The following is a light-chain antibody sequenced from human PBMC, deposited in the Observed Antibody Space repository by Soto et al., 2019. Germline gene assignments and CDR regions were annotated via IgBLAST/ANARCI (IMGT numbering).Light chain of an antibody. CDR1: QLVSNSY. Sequence: EIVLTQSPGTVSLSPGGRVTLYCKASQLVSNSYLAWYQQRPGQAPRLLIYGAFSRAADAPDRFSGSESGTEFTLTIDRLAPEDSAVYFCQQYATSPRTFGQGTKVDI. J-gene: IGKJ1*01. CDR2: GAF. CDR3: QQYATSPRT. V-gene: IGKV3-20*01.